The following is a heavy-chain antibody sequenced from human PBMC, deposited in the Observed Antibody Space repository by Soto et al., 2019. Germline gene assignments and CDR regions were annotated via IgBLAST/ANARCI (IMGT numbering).Heavy chain of an antibody. V-gene: IGHV3-30-3*01. Sequence: GGSLRLSCAASGFTFSSYAMHWVRQAPGKGLEWVAVISYDGSNKYYADSVKGRFTISRDNSKNTLYLQMNSLRAEDTAVYYCARDPYYYGSGSYYRYYYGMDVWDQGTTVTVSS. D-gene: IGHD3-10*01. CDR3: ARDPYYYGSGSYYRYYYGMDV. CDR2: ISYDGSNK. CDR1: GFTFSSYA. J-gene: IGHJ6*02.